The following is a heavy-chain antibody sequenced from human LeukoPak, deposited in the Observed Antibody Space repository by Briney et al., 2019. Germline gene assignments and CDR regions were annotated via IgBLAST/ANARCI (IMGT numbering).Heavy chain of an antibody. CDR1: GGSFSGYY. D-gene: IGHD3-22*01. CDR2: INHSGST. Sequence: SETLSLTCTVSGGSFSGYYWSWIRQPPGKGLELIGGINHSGSTNYNPSLESRVTISVDTSKNQFSLRLNSVTAADTAVYYCARAGSGYSFDNWGQGKLVTVSS. CDR3: ARAGSGYSFDN. V-gene: IGHV4-34*01. J-gene: IGHJ4*02.